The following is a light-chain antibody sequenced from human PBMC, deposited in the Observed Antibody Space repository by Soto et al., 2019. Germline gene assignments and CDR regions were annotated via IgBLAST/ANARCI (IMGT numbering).Light chain of an antibody. CDR2: EVS. CDR3: SSSTQSIYFV. V-gene: IGLV2-14*01. Sequence: QSALTQPASVSGSPGQSITISCTGTISDIGAYNYVSWYQQHPGKAPKLMIYEVSNRPSGVSSRFSGSKSGDTASLTISGRQAEDEAHYYRSSSTQSIYFVFGTGTKLTVL. J-gene: IGLJ1*01. CDR1: ISDIGAYNY.